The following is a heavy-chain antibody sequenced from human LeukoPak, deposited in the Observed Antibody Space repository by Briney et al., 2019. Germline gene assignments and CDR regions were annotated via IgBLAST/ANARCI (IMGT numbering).Heavy chain of an antibody. J-gene: IGHJ4*02. D-gene: IGHD3-16*02. Sequence: PGGSLRLSCAASGFTFSSYGMHWVRQAPGKGLEWVAVIWYDGSNKYYADSVKGRFTISRDNSKNTLYLQMNSLRAEDTAVYYCATGIPYDYVWGSYRPTYFDYWGQGTLVTVSS. CDR3: ATGIPYDYVWGSYRPTYFDY. V-gene: IGHV3-33*01. CDR2: IWYDGSNK. CDR1: GFTFSSYG.